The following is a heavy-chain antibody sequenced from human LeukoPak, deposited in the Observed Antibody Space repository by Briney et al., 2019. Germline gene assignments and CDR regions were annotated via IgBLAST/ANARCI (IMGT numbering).Heavy chain of an antibody. J-gene: IGHJ4*02. Sequence: PSETLSLTCAVYGGSFSGYYWSWIRQPPRKGLEWIGEINHSGSTNYNPSLKSRVTISLDTSKNQFSLKLSSVTAADTAVYYCVTFNYDILTGHSSRGDFDYWGQGTLVTVSS. CDR1: GGSFSGYY. D-gene: IGHD3-9*01. V-gene: IGHV4-34*01. CDR2: INHSGST. CDR3: VTFNYDILTGHSSRGDFDY.